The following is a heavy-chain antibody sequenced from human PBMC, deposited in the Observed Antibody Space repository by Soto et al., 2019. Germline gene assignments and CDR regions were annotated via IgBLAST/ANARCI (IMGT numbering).Heavy chain of an antibody. CDR3: ARHTPEKTGTSPFDY. J-gene: IGHJ4*02. CDR2: IFYSGFT. CDR1: GGSISSRPYY. V-gene: IGHV4-39*01. D-gene: IGHD1-7*01. Sequence: KPSETLSLTCTVSGGSISSRPYYWGWIRQPPGKGLEWIGSIFYSGFTYYNPSLKSRATISVDTSKNQFSLKLSSVTAADTAVYYCARHTPEKTGTSPFDYWGQGTLVTVSS.